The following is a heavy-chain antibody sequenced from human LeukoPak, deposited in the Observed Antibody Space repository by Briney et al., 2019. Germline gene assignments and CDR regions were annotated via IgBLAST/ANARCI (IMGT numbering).Heavy chain of an antibody. CDR3: AKEGDIEYYYGSGNLDY. CDR2: ISGSGGST. Sequence: GVSLRLSCAASGFTFSSYAMSWVRQAPGKGLEWVSAISGSGGSTYYADSVKGRFTISRDNSKNTLYLQMNSLRAEDTAVYYCAKEGDIEYYYGSGNLDYWGQGTLVTVSS. CDR1: GFTFSSYA. J-gene: IGHJ4*02. V-gene: IGHV3-23*01. D-gene: IGHD3-10*01.